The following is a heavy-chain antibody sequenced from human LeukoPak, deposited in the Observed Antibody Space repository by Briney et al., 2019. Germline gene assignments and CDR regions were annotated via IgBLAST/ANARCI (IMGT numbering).Heavy chain of an antibody. CDR1: GFTFSSYG. J-gene: IGHJ4*02. CDR2: IRYDGSNK. Sequence: GGSLRLSCTASGFTFSSYGRHWVRQAPGKGLEWVAFIRYDGSNKYYADSVKGRFTISRDNSKNTLYLQMNSLRAEDTAVYHCAKGRYDFWSGYYTGGVFDYWGQGTLVTVSS. D-gene: IGHD3-3*01. CDR3: AKGRYDFWSGYYTGGVFDY. V-gene: IGHV3-30*02.